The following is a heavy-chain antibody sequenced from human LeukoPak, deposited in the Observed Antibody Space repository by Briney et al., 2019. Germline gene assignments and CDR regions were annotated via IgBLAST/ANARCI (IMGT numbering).Heavy chain of an antibody. Sequence: ETLSLTCTVSRGSISGYYWSWVRQAPEKGLEWVANIKEAGSEIHYVDSVKGRFTISRDNAENSLYLQMASLRAEDTAVYYCARPGSDFDHWGQGTLVTVSS. CDR2: IKEAGSEI. CDR3: ARPGSDFDH. V-gene: IGHV3-7*01. D-gene: IGHD1-26*01. J-gene: IGHJ4*02. CDR1: RGSISGYY.